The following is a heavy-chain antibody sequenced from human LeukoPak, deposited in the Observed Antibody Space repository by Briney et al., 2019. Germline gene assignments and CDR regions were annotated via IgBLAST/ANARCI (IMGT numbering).Heavy chain of an antibody. D-gene: IGHD6-19*01. V-gene: IGHV3-30*02. CDR3: ALGGTAVAALGYFQH. CDR1: GFTFSSYG. J-gene: IGHJ1*01. Sequence: PGGPLRLSCAASGFTFSSYGMHWVRQAPGKGLEWVAFIRYDGSNKYYADSVKGRFTISRDNSKNTLYLQMNSLRAEDTAVYYCALGGTAVAALGYFQHWGQGTLVTVSS. CDR2: IRYDGSNK.